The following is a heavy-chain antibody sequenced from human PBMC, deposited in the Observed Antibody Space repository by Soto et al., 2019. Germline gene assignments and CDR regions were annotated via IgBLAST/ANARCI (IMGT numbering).Heavy chain of an antibody. Sequence: GGSLRLSCAASGFTFRNNVLSWVRQAPGKGLYCVSGITGSGRDTYYADSVKGRFTISRDNSKNMVFLQMNSLRAEDTALYYCAKNGLDNSPSAIDSWGPGTLVTVYS. CDR2: ITGSGRDT. V-gene: IGHV3-23*01. CDR3: AKNGLDNSPSAIDS. J-gene: IGHJ4*02. D-gene: IGHD2-8*01. CDR1: GFTFRNNV.